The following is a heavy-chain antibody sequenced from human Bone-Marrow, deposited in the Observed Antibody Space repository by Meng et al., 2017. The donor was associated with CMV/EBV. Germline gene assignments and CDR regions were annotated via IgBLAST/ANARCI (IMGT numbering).Heavy chain of an antibody. J-gene: IGHJ6*02. CDR2: ISSTRSSYI. CDR1: GFSFTSYN. Sequence: SGFSFTSYNNNWGREAPGKGLEWVATISSTRSSYIYHADSVRGRFTISRDNAENSLYLHMNSLRAEDTAVYYCARSMYTTGLRGLDVWGQGTTVTVSS. D-gene: IGHD5/OR15-5a*01. CDR3: ARSMYTTGLRGLDV. V-gene: IGHV3-21*01.